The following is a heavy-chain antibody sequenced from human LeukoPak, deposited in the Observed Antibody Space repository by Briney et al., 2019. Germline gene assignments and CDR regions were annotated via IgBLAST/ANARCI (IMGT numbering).Heavy chain of an antibody. Sequence: GASVKVSCKASGYTFTGYYMHWVRQAPGKGLEYVSAISSNGGSTYYANSVKGRFTISRDNSKNTLYLQMGSLRAEDMAVYYCASERSGSYGYWGQGTLVTVSS. CDR2: ISSNGGST. D-gene: IGHD3-10*01. J-gene: IGHJ4*02. CDR1: GYTFTGYY. CDR3: ASERSGSYGY. V-gene: IGHV3-64*01.